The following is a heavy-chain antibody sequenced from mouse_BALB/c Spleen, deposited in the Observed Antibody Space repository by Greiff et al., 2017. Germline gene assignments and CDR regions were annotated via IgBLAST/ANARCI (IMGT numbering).Heavy chain of an antibody. CDR2: IWAGGST. J-gene: IGHJ3*01. CDR1: GFSLTSYG. V-gene: IGHV2-9*02. D-gene: IGHD4-1*01. CDR3: AREELGEGLAY. Sequence: VMLVESGPGLVAPSQSLSITCTVSGFSLTSYGVHWVRQPPGKGLEWLGVIWAGGSTNYNSALMSRLSISKDNSKSQVFLKMNSLQTDDTAMYYCAREELGEGLAYWGQGTLVTVSA.